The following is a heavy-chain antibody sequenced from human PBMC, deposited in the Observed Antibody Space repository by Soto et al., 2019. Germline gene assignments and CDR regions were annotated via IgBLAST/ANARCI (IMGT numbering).Heavy chain of an antibody. CDR3: AREFSSQLPLDY. J-gene: IGHJ4*02. V-gene: IGHV3-21*01. CDR1: GFTSSSHS. Sequence: GGSLRLSCAASGFTSSSHSMNWVRQAPGKGLEWVASIYRSSVFRFGPNEFYADSVRGRFIISRDNTNNLVFLQMDSLRVEDTAVYYCAREFSSQLPLDYWGQGTLVTVSS. CDR2: IYRSSVFRFGPNE.